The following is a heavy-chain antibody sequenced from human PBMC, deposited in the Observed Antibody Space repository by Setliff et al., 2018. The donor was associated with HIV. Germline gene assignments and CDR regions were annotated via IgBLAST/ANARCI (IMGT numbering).Heavy chain of an antibody. Sequence: SETLSLTCTVSGDSISSGSYFWIWIRQPAGKGLEWIGHISTTGSTNYNPSLKSRVIMSVDTSRNQFSLKLSSVTAADTAVYYCARGHDNKYYYFYYMDVWGKGTTVTVSS. CDR1: GDSISSGSYF. D-gene: IGHD3-9*01. V-gene: IGHV4-61*09. CDR3: ARGHDNKYYYFYYMDV. CDR2: ISTTGST. J-gene: IGHJ6*03.